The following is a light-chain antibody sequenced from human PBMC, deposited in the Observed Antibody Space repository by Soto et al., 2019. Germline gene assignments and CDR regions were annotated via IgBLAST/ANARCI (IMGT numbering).Light chain of an antibody. CDR1: QSISSN. CDR3: QMCNNWVGT. Sequence: EIVMTQSPATLSVSPGERATLSCRANQSISSNLAWYQQKPGQAPRLLIYGAATRATGIPARFSGSGSGTDFTLTINSLQSEDFAVYYCQMCNNWVGTFGGGTKVDIK. V-gene: IGKV3-15*01. J-gene: IGKJ4*01. CDR2: GAA.